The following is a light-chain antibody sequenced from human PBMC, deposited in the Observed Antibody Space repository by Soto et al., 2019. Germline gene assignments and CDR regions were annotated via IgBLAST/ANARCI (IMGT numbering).Light chain of an antibody. V-gene: IGKV1-17*01. CDR2: AVS. CDR1: QGIRDD. Sequence: DIQMTQSPSSLSASVGDRVTITCRASQGIRDDLGWYQQKPGKAPTRLIYAVSSLQNGVPSRFSGTGSGTEFTLTSRSLQHEDFATYYCLQYKSYSQTFGQGTKVDIK. CDR3: LQYKSYSQT. J-gene: IGKJ1*01.